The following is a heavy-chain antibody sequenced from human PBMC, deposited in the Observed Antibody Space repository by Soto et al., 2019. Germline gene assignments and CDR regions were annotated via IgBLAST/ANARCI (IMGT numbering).Heavy chain of an antibody. Sequence: QVQLVQSGAEVKKPGASVRISCRASGYSFTSTYVHWVRQAPGQGPEWMGIINPAGGTTYYAQKLQGRPTITSDTSTDTVFMDLNDLTSEDAAVYFCALKVGTYYDNWGQGTLLTVSS. CDR3: ALKVGTYYDN. D-gene: IGHD3-10*01. V-gene: IGHV1-46*04. CDR1: GYSFTSTY. CDR2: INPAGGTT. J-gene: IGHJ4*02.